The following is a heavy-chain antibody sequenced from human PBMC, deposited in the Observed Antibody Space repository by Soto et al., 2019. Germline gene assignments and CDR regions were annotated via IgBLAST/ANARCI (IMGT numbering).Heavy chain of an antibody. Sequence: EVQLVESGGGLVQPGGSLRLSCAASGFTFSSYWMSWVRQAPGKGLEWVANIKQDGSEKYFVDSVKGRFTISRDNAENSLYLQLTSLRAEDTAVYYCARETYSSGWYWVDYWGQGTLVTVSS. CDR2: IKQDGSEK. J-gene: IGHJ4*02. CDR1: GFTFSSYW. V-gene: IGHV3-7*03. D-gene: IGHD6-19*01. CDR3: ARETYSSGWYWVDY.